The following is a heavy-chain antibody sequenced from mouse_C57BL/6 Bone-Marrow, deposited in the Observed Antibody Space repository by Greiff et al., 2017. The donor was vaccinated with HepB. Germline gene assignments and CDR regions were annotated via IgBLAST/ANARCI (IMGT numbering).Heavy chain of an antibody. V-gene: IGHV1-81*01. CDR3: ARSSCYYAMDF. CDR2: IYPRSGNT. CDR1: GYTFTSYG. Sequence: VQLVESGAELARPGASVKLSCKASGYTFTSYGMSWVKQRTGQGLEWIGEIYPRSGNTYYNEKFKGKATLTADKSSSTAYMELRSLTSEDSAVYFCARSSCYYAMDFWGQGTSVTVSS. J-gene: IGHJ4*01.